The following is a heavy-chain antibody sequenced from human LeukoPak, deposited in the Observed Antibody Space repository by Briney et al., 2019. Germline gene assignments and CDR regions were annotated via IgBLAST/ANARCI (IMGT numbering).Heavy chain of an antibody. D-gene: IGHD3-16*01. CDR2: ISSSSSYI. Sequence: GGSLRLSCAASGFTFSSYSMNWVRQAPGKGLEWVSSISSSSSYIYYADSVKGRFTISRDNAKNSLYLQMNSLRAEDTAVYYCARDRDWGSGEYCFDYWGQGTLVTVSS. CDR3: ARDRDWGSGEYCFDY. J-gene: IGHJ4*02. V-gene: IGHV3-21*01. CDR1: GFTFSSYS.